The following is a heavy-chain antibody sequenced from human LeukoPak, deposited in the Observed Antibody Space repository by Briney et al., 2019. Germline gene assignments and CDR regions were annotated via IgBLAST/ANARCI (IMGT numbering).Heavy chain of an antibody. CDR3: AKRIQSAMAMGY. CDR1: GFTFSSYW. CDR2: ISGSGGST. Sequence: GGSLRLSCAASGFTFSSYWVHWVRQAPGKGLEWVSDISGSGGSTYYADSVKGRFTISRDNSKNTMYLQMNSLRAEDTAVYYCAKRIQSAMAMGYWGQGTLVTVSS. V-gene: IGHV3-23*01. J-gene: IGHJ4*02. D-gene: IGHD5-18*01.